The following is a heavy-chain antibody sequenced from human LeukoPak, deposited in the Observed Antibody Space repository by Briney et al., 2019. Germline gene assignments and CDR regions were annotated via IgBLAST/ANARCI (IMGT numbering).Heavy chain of an antibody. V-gene: IGHV3-74*03. CDR2: INRDGSTT. CDR1: GFTFSNYW. J-gene: IGHJ4*02. CDR3: ARDKKSGESSEIDY. Sequence: GGSLRLSCAASGFTFSNYWVHWVRQAPGKGLVWVSRINRDGSTTKYADSVKGRFTVSRDNAKNTLNLQMYSLRAEDTAVYYCARDKKSGESSEIDYWGQGTLVTVSS. D-gene: IGHD3-10*01.